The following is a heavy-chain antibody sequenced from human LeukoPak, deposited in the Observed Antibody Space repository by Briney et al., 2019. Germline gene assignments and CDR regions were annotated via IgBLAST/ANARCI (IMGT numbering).Heavy chain of an antibody. CDR1: GGSISSSSYY. D-gene: IGHD3-9*01. V-gene: IGHV4-39*07. CDR2: IYYSGST. J-gene: IGHJ6*03. Sequence: SETLSLTCTVSGGSISSSSYYWGWIRQPPVKGLEWIGSIYYSGSTYYNPSLKSRVTISVDTSKHQFSLKLSSVTAADTAVYYCARDGIRYFDWLSPFYMDVWGKGTTVTVSS. CDR3: ARDGIRYFDWLSPFYMDV.